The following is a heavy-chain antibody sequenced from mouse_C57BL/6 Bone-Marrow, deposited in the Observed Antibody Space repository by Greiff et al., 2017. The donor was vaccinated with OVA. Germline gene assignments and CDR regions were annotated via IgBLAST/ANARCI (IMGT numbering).Heavy chain of an antibody. D-gene: IGHD2-5*01. V-gene: IGHV1-64*01. CDR1: GYTFTSYW. CDR3: ARSDYSNFYWYFDV. Sequence: QVQLQQSGAELVKPGASVKLSCKASGYTFTSYWMHWVKQRPGQGLEWIGMIHPNSGSTNYNEKFKSKATLTVDKSSSTAYMQLSSLTSEDSAVYYCARSDYSNFYWYFDVWGTGTTVTVSS. CDR2: IHPNSGST. J-gene: IGHJ1*03.